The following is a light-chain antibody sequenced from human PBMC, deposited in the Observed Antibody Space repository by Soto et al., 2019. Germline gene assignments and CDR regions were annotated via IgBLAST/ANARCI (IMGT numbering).Light chain of an antibody. CDR2: EVS. V-gene: IGLV2-14*01. Sequence: QLVLTQPASVSGSPGQSITISCTGTSSDIGNYNYVSWYRQHPGKAPKLMIYEVSNRPSGVSNRFFGSKSGNTASLTISGVQAEDVADYYRSSYSTTSPLVFGGGTKLTVL. J-gene: IGLJ2*01. CDR3: SSYSTTSPLV. CDR1: SSDIGNYNY.